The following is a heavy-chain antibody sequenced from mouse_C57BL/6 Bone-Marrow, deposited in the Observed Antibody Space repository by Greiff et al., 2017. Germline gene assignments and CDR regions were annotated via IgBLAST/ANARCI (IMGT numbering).Heavy chain of an antibody. Sequence: VQLQQSGPVLVKPGASVKMSCKASGYTFTDYYMNWVKQSHGKSLEWIGVINPYNGGTSYNQKFKGKATLTVDKSSSTAYMELNSLTSEDSAVYYCARESEGYGAWVAYWGQGTLVTVSA. J-gene: IGHJ3*01. CDR1: GYTFTDYY. V-gene: IGHV1-19*01. CDR3: ARESEGYGAWVAY. CDR2: INPYNGGT. D-gene: IGHD1-1*02.